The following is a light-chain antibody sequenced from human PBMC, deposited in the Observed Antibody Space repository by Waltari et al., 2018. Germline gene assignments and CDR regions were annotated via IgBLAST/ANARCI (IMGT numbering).Light chain of an antibody. CDR1: QSVSRA. Sequence: EIVLTQSPGTLSLSLGARATVSCRASQSVSRALAWYQQKPGQAPRLLIYGASTRATGIPDRFSGSVSGTDFSLTISRLEPDDFAVYYCQHYLRLPVTFGQGTTVEI. V-gene: IGKV3-20*01. CDR3: QHYLRLPVT. CDR2: GAS. J-gene: IGKJ1*01.